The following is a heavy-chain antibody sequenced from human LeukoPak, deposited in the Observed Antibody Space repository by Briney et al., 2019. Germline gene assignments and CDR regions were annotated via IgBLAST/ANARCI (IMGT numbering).Heavy chain of an antibody. CDR1: GGSFSGYY. D-gene: IGHD3-3*01. V-gene: IGHV4-34*01. J-gene: IGHJ4*02. CDR3: ASQYYDFWSGYYNFDY. CDR2: INHSGST. Sequence: TPSETLSLTCAVYGGSFSGYYWSWIRQPPGKGLEWIGEINHSGSTNYNPSLKSRVTISVDTSKNQFSLKLSSVTAADTAVYYCASQYYDFWSGYYNFDYWGQGTLVTVSS.